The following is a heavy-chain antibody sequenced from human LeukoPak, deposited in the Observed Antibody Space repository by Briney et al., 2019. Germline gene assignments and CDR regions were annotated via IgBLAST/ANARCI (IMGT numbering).Heavy chain of an antibody. V-gene: IGHV3-74*01. Sequence: PGGSLRLSCAASGFTFSSYWMNWVRQAPGKGLVWVSRIASDGSSTTYADSVKGRFSISRDNAKNTLYLQMNSLRTEDTAVHYCARDGFDYWGQGTLVTVSS. CDR1: GFTFSSYW. CDR3: ARDGFDY. J-gene: IGHJ4*02. CDR2: IASDGSST.